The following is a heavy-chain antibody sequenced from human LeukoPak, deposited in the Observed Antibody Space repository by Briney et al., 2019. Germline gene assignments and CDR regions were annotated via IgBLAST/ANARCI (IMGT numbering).Heavy chain of an antibody. D-gene: IGHD6-19*01. CDR3: ARQVAVAGSFDY. J-gene: IGHJ4*02. Sequence: SETLSLTCTVSGXSISSSSYYWGWIRQPPGKGLEWIGSIYYSGSTYYNPSLKSRVTISVDTSKSQFSLKLSSVTAADTAVYYCARQVAVAGSFDYWGQGTLVTVSS. V-gene: IGHV4-39*01. CDR2: IYYSGST. CDR1: GXSISSSSYY.